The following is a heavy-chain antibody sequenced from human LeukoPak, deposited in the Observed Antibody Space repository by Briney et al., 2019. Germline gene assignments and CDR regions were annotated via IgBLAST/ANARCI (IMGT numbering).Heavy chain of an antibody. CDR2: IYYSGST. V-gene: IGHV4-59*08. J-gene: IGHJ4*02. CDR3: ARGVTSTYYFDY. Sequence: SETLSLTCTVSGGSISSYYWSWIRQPPGKRLEWIGYIYYSGSTNYNPSLKSRVTISVDTSKNQFSLKLSSVTAADTAVYHCARGVTSTYYFDYWGQGTLVTVSS. CDR1: GGSISSYY. D-gene: IGHD5-18*01.